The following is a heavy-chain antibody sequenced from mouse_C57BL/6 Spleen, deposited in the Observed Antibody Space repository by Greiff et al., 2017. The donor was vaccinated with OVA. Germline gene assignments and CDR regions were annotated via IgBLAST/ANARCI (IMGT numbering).Heavy chain of an antibody. CDR1: GYTFTDYY. J-gene: IGHJ4*01. CDR2: INPYNGGT. Sequence: SGPVLVKPGASVKMSCKASGYTFTDYYMNWVKQSHGKSLEWIGVINPYNGGTSYNQKFKGKATLTVDKSSSTAYMELNSLTSEDSAVYYCASGDYAMDYWGQGTSVTVSS. V-gene: IGHV1-19*01. CDR3: ASGDYAMDY.